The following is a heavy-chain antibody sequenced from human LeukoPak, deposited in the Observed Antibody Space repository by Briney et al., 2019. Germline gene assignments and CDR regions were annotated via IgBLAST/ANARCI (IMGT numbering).Heavy chain of an antibody. Sequence: HPGGSLRLSCAASGFTFSSYAMSWVRQAPGKGLEWVSAISGSGGSTYYADSVKGRFTISRDNSKNTLYLQMNSLRAEDTAVYYCAEIPVGARGKYFDYWGQGTLVTVSS. CDR3: AEIPVGARGKYFDY. J-gene: IGHJ4*02. V-gene: IGHV3-23*01. CDR2: ISGSGGST. CDR1: GFTFSSYA. D-gene: IGHD1-26*01.